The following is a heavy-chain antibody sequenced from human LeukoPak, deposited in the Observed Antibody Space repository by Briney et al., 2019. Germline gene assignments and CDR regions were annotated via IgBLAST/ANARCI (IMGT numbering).Heavy chain of an antibody. D-gene: IGHD2-15*01. CDR3: ETAFDI. CDR2: IYYSGST. J-gene: IGHJ3*02. Sequence: SETLSLTCTVSGGSISSGSYYWGWIRQPPGKGLEWIGSIYYSGSTYYNPSLKSRVTISVDTSKNQFSLQLNSKGYCSGGSCYLETAFDIWGQGTMVTVSS. V-gene: IGHV4-39*01. CDR1: GGSISSGSYY.